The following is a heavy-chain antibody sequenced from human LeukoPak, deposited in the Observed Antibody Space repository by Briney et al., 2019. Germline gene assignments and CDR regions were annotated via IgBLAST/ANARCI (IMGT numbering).Heavy chain of an antibody. Sequence: GGSLRLSCAASGFTFSSYEMNWVRQAPGKGLEWVAVIWYDGNNKYYADSVKGRFTTSRDNSKDTLYLQMNSLSPEDTAMYYCAREGFTNYERELDYWGRGAQVTVST. CDR1: GFTFSSYE. CDR3: AREGFTNYERELDY. CDR2: IWYDGNNK. J-gene: IGHJ4*02. V-gene: IGHV3-33*08. D-gene: IGHD4/OR15-4a*01.